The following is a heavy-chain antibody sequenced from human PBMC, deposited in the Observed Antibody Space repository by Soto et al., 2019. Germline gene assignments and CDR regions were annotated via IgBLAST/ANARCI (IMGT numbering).Heavy chain of an antibody. Sequence: ASVKVSCKASGYTFTSYYMHWVRQAPGQGLEWMGIINPSGGSTSYAQKFQGRVTMTRDTSPSTVYMELSSLRSEETAVYYCARDGGHLRYFDWLPRGPFDYWGQGTLVTASS. CDR2: INPSGGST. D-gene: IGHD3-9*01. CDR1: GYTFTSYY. J-gene: IGHJ4*02. V-gene: IGHV1-46*01. CDR3: ARDGGHLRYFDWLPRGPFDY.